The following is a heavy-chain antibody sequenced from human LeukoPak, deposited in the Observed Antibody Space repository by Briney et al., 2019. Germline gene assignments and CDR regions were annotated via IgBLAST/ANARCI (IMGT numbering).Heavy chain of an antibody. V-gene: IGHV1-46*01. CDR1: GYTFTSYY. Sequence: ASVKVSCKASGYTFTSYYMHWVRQAPGQGLEWMGIIDPSGGSTSYAQKFQGRVTMTRDTSTSTVYMELSSLRSEDTAVNYCARDNTAAGPFDFWGQATLVTVSS. CDR3: ARDNTAAGPFDF. CDR2: IDPSGGST. D-gene: IGHD6-13*01. J-gene: IGHJ4*02.